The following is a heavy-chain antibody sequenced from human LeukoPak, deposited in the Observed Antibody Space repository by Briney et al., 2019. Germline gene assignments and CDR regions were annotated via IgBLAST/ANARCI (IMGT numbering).Heavy chain of an antibody. D-gene: IGHD1-20*01. Sequence: GGSLRLSCAASGFTFSSYSMNWVRQAPGKGREWVSSISTSSTYIYYADSVKGRFTISRDNAKNSLYLQMNSLRAEDTAVYYCARDPPFIIGTTFFDYWGQGTLVTVSS. V-gene: IGHV3-21*01. CDR2: ISTSSTYI. CDR1: GFTFSSYS. J-gene: IGHJ4*02. CDR3: ARDPPFIIGTTFFDY.